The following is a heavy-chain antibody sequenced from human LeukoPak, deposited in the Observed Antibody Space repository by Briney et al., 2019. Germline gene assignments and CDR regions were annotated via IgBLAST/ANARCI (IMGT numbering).Heavy chain of an antibody. V-gene: IGHV4-34*01. CDR2: INHSGST. D-gene: IGHD3-10*01. CDR3: ARGASMVRGVIIIFRRFDP. Sequence: SETLSLTCAVYGGSFSGYYWSWIRQPPGKGLEWIGEINHSGSTNYNPSLKSRVTISVDTSKNQFSLKLSSVTAADTAVYYCARGASMVRGVIIIFRRFDPWGQGTLVTVSS. J-gene: IGHJ5*02. CDR1: GGSFSGYY.